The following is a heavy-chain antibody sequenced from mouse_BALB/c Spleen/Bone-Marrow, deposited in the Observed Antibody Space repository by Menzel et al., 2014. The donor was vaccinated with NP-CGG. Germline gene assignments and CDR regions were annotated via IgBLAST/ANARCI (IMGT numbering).Heavy chain of an antibody. Sequence: VQLQQSGPELVKPGASVKMSCKASGYTFTSYVMHWVKQKPGQGLEWIGNINPYNDGTKYNEKFKGKATLTSDKFSSTAYMELGSLTSEGSAVYYCARSLYGFDWYFDVWGAGTTVTVSP. V-gene: IGHV1-14*01. J-gene: IGHJ1*01. CDR1: GYTFTSYV. CDR3: ARSLYGFDWYFDV. D-gene: IGHD2-2*01. CDR2: INPYNDGT.